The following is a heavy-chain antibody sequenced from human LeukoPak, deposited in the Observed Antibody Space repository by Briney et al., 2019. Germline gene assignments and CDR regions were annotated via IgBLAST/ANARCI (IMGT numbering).Heavy chain of an antibody. CDR1: GFTFSSYG. D-gene: IGHD2-21*02. Sequence: PGGSLRLSCAASGFTFSSYGMHWVRQAPGKGLEWVAVTSYDGSDKYYADSVKGRFTISRDNSKNTLYLQMSSLRAEDTAVYYCAKGVVTSLNWGQGTLVTVSS. CDR3: AKGVVTSLN. V-gene: IGHV3-30*18. CDR2: TSYDGSDK. J-gene: IGHJ4*02.